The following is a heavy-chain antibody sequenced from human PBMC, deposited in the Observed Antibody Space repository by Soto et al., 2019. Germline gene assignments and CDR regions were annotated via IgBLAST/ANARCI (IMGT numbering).Heavy chain of an antibody. V-gene: IGHV1-3*01. Sequence: GSVKVSCKASGYTFTSYGINWVRQAPGRGLEWMGWINPGNGNTKYSQQFQGRVIIDRDTSASTAYMELSSLRSEDTAVYYCARGGYCDSRNYLAYWGLGTLVTVSS. CDR1: GYTFTSYG. J-gene: IGHJ4*02. D-gene: IGHD3-22*01. CDR2: INPGNGNT. CDR3: ARGGYCDSRNYLAY.